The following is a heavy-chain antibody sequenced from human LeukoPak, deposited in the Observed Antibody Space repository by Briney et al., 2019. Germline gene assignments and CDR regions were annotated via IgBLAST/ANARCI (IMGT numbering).Heavy chain of an antibody. Sequence: GGSLSLSCAASGFTFGSYGMHWVRQAPGKGLEWVAFIRYDVSNKYYADSVKGRFTISRDNSKNTLYLQMNSLRAEDTAVYYCAKGDCSSTSCYYAFDIWGQGTMVTVSS. CDR3: AKGDCSSTSCYYAFDI. J-gene: IGHJ3*02. CDR2: IRYDVSNK. CDR1: GFTFGSYG. D-gene: IGHD2-2*01. V-gene: IGHV3-30*02.